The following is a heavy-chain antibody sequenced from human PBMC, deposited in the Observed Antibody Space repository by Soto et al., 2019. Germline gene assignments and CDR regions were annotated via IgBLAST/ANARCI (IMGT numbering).Heavy chain of an antibody. CDR1: GFTLINSG. CDR2: IAYEGKTA. J-gene: IGHJ4*02. D-gene: IGHD4-17*01. V-gene: IGHV3-30*18. CDR3: AKSTSGYGGASDF. Sequence: PWGSLRLSCEVSGFTLINSGIHLFRQAPYKGLEWVATIAYEGKTANYADSAKGRFTISRDISKSTVYLQMNSLRREDTATYYCAKSTSGYGGASDFWGQGTVVTVSS.